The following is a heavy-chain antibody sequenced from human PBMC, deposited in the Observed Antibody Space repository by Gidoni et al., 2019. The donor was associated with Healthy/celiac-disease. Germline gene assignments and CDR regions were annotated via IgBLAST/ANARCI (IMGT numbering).Heavy chain of an antibody. J-gene: IGHJ5*02. CDR3: ARIIANWNYEPDNWFDP. D-gene: IGHD1-7*01. V-gene: IGHV2-70*01. CDR1: GFSLSTSGMC. Sequence: QVTLRESGPALVKPTQTLTLTCTFSGFSLSTSGMCVSWIRQPPGKALEWLALIDWDDDKYYSTSLKTRLTISKDTSKNQVVLTMTNMDPVDTATYYCARIIANWNYEPDNWFDPWGQGTLVTVSS. CDR2: IDWDDDK.